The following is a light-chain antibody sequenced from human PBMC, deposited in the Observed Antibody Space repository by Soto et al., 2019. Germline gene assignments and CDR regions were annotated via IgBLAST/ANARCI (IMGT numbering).Light chain of an antibody. CDR2: EVT. CDR3: SSYTSSTTWV. Sequence: QSALTQPASVSGSPGQSITISCTGTSSDVGGYEYVSWYQQHPDKAPKLMIYEVTNRPSGVSNRFSGSKSGNTASLTISGLQAEDEADYYCSSYTSSTTWVFGGGTQVTVL. V-gene: IGLV2-14*01. CDR1: SSDVGGYEY. J-gene: IGLJ3*02.